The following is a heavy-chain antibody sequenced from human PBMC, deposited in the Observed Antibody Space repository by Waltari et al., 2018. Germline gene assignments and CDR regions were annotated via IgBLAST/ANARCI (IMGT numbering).Heavy chain of an antibody. J-gene: IGHJ4*02. CDR2: IYYSGST. Sequence: QLQLQESGPGLVKPSETLSLTCTVSGGSISSSSYYWGWIRPPPGKGLEWIGSIYYSGSTYYNPSLKSRVTISVDTSKNQFSLKLSSVTAADTAVYYCSGEYYYDSSGYYGIDYWGQGTLVTVSS. CDR1: GGSISSSSYY. V-gene: IGHV4-39*01. D-gene: IGHD3-22*01. CDR3: SGEYYYDSSGYYGIDY.